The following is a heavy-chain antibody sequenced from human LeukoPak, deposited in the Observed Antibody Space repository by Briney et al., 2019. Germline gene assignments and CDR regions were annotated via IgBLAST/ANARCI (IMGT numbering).Heavy chain of an antibody. V-gene: IGHV3-15*01. CDR3: TTGSLGMDV. Sequence: PGGSLRLPCAASGFTFSNAWMSWVRQAPGKGLEWVGRIKSKTDGRTTDYAAPVKGRFTFSRDNSKNTLYLQMNSLKTEDTGVYYCTTGSLGMDVWGQGTTVTVSS. CDR1: GFTFSNAW. J-gene: IGHJ6*02. CDR2: IKSKTDGRTT.